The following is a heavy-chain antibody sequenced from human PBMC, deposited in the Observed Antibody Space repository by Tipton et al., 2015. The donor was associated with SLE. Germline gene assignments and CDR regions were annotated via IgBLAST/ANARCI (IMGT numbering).Heavy chain of an antibody. CDR3: ASDRGRKGAFDI. V-gene: IGHV4-38-2*01. CDR1: GYSISSGYY. Sequence: TLSLTCAVSGYSISSGYYWGWIRQPPGKGLEWIGSIYHSGSTNYNPSLKSRVTISVDTSKNQFSLKLSSVTAADTAVYYCASDRGRKGAFDIWGQGTMVTVSS. CDR2: IYHSGST. D-gene: IGHD1-14*01. J-gene: IGHJ3*02.